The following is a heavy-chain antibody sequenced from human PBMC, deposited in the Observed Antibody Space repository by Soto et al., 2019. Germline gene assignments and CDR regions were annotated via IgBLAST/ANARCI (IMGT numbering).Heavy chain of an antibody. CDR2: ISAYNGNT. CDR3: ARDVTPPDY. J-gene: IGHJ4*02. Sequence: ASVKVSCKSSGYPFTHYGITWVRQAPGQGLEWMGWISAYNGNTNYAQKFQDRVTMTTDTSTSTAYMELRSLRSDDTAVYYCARDVTPPDYWGQGTLVTVSS. CDR1: GYPFTHYG. V-gene: IGHV1-18*01.